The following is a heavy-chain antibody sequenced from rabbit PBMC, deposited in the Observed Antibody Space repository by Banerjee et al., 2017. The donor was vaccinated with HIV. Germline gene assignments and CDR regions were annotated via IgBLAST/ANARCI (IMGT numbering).Heavy chain of an antibody. V-gene: IGHV1S45*01. J-gene: IGHJ4*01. CDR2: SYAGSSGST. Sequence: QEQLAESGGDLVKPGASLTLTCKASGFDFSSYGVSWVRQAPGKGLEWIACSYAGSSGSTYYASWAKGRFTISKTSSTTVTLQMTSLTAADTATYFCARDYAYGYSGGSYATWGPGTLVTVS. D-gene: IGHD6-1*01. CDR3: ARDYAYGYSGGSYAT. CDR1: GFDFSSYG.